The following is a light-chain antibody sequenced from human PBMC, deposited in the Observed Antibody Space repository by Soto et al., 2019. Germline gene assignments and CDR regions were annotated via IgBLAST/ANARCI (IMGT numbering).Light chain of an antibody. J-gene: IGKJ4*01. CDR3: QQYNNWPPGT. V-gene: IGKV3-15*01. CDR1: QSVSSN. Sequence: EIVMTQSPATLSVSPGERATLSCRASQSVSSNLAWYQQKPGQAPRLLMYGASTRDTGIPARFSGSGSDTDFTLTISSLQSEDVAVYYCQQYNNWPPGTFGGGTKVEI. CDR2: GAS.